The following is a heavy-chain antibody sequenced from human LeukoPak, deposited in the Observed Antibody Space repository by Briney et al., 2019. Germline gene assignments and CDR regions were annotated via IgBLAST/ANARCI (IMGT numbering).Heavy chain of an antibody. CDR1: GGSISSSNW. CDR3: ARGGNKWELDNWFDP. V-gene: IGHV4-4*02. Sequence: SGTLSLTCAVSGGSISSSNWWSWARQPPGKGLEWIGEIFHSGSTNYNPSLKSRVTISVDKSKNQFSLKLNSVTAADTAVYYCARGGNKWELDNWFDPWGQGTLVTVSS. J-gene: IGHJ5*02. CDR2: IFHSGST. D-gene: IGHD1-26*01.